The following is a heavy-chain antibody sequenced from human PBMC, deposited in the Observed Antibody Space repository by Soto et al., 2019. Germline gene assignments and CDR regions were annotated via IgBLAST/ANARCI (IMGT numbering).Heavy chain of an antibody. J-gene: IGHJ4*02. CDR2: IKSTSDGGTV. Sequence: EVQLVESGGALVKPGGSLRLSCAASGFSFSNAWMSWVRQAPGKGLEWVGRIKSTSDGGTVEYATSVKGRFTISRDESTNTLYLQLNSLKREDTAVYYCYTAFRWELTPFDYWGQGTLVTVSS. CDR3: YTAFRWELTPFDY. CDR1: GFSFSNAW. D-gene: IGHD1-26*01. V-gene: IGHV3-15*02.